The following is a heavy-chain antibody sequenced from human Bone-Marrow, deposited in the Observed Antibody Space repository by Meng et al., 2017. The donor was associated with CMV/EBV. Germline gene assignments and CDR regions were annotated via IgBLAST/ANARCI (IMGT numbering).Heavy chain of an antibody. CDR3: ARDKTGTKFDN. CDR2: IIPIFGTA. J-gene: IGHJ4*02. CDR1: GGTFSSYA. D-gene: IGHD1-1*01. Sequence: SVKVSCKASGGTFSSYAISWVRQAPGQGLEWMGGIIPIFGTANYAQKFQGRVTMTRDTSISTAYMELSSLRSDDTAVYYCARDKTGTKFDNWGQGTLVTVSS. V-gene: IGHV1-69*05.